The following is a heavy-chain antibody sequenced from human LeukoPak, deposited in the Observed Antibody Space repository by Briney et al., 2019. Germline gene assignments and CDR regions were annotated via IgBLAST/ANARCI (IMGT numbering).Heavy chain of an antibody. D-gene: IGHD1-26*01. CDR2: ISSSGSGGNI. CDR1: GFICSDYA. Sequence: QPGRSLRLSCTASGFICSDYAMSWARQAPGKGLEWVAGISSSGSGGNIYYADSVKGRFTIFRDTSKNILFLQMNTLRAEDTAIYYCAKDRTVGASYWYFDLWGRGTLVTVSS. CDR3: AKDRTVGASYWYFDL. V-gene: IGHV3-23*01. J-gene: IGHJ2*01.